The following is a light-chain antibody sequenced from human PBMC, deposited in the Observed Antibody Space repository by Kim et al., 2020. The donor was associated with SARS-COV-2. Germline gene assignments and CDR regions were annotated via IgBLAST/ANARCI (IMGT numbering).Light chain of an antibody. J-gene: IGKJ2*01. Sequence: VSPGERATPSCRASQSIGTYLAWYQQKPGQAPRLLMYGTTKRATGVPARFSGSGSGTEFTLTISSLQSEDFAVYFCQCYNNRPPWAFGQGTKLEI. CDR2: GTT. CDR1: QSIGTY. CDR3: QCYNNRPPWA. V-gene: IGKV3-15*01.